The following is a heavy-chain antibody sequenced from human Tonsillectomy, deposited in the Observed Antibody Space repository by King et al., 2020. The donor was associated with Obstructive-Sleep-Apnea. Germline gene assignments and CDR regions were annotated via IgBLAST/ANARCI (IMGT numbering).Heavy chain of an antibody. CDR3: ARGPGSAFSSTWYFFDY. CDR1: GGSITSYY. J-gene: IGHJ4*02. V-gene: IGHV4-4*07. Sequence: QLQESGPGLVKPSETLSLTCTVSGGSITSYYWSWVRQPVGKGLEWIVRIYISGSTNYSPSLKSRVAMSVDTSKNQFSLKLISVTAADTAVYYCARGPGSAFSSTWYFFDYWGQGTLVTVSS. D-gene: IGHD6-13*01. CDR2: IYISGST.